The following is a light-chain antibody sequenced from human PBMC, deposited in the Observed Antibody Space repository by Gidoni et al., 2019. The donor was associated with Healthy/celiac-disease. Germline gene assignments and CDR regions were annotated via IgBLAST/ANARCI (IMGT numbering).Light chain of an antibody. Sequence: QSVRTQPPAASGSPGQRVTISCSGSSSNIGSNTVNWYQQLPGTAPKRLIYSNNQRPSGVPDRFSGSKFGTSASLAICVLQSEDEADYYCAAWDDSLNGRVFGGGTKLTVL. CDR1: SSNIGSNT. V-gene: IGLV1-44*01. CDR3: AAWDDSLNGRV. CDR2: SNN. J-gene: IGLJ2*01.